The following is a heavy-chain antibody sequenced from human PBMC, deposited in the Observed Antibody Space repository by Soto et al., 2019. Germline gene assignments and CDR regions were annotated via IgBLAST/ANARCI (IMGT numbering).Heavy chain of an antibody. CDR2: INAGNGNT. J-gene: IGHJ4*02. CDR1: GYTFTSYA. CDR3: ARGGGGSGSNNAFDY. Sequence: VSVKVSCKASGYTFTSYALHWVCQAPGQRLEWMGWINAGNGNTKYSQKFQGRVTITRDTSASTAYMELSSLRSEDTAVYYCARGGGGSGSNNAFDYWGQGTLVTVSS. D-gene: IGHD3-22*01. V-gene: IGHV1-3*01.